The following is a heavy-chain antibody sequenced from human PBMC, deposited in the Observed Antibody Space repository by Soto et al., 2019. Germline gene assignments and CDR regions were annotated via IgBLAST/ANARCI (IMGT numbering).Heavy chain of an antibody. J-gene: IGHJ6*02. CDR3: ARGREEITIFGVVTSPYYYYYGMDV. Sequence: ASVKVSCKASGYTFTSYDINWVRQATGQGLEWMGWMNPNSGNTGYAQKFQGRVTMTRDTSISTAYMELSSLRSEDTAVYYCARGREEITIFGVVTSPYYYYYGMDVWGQGTTVTVSS. CDR1: GYTFTSYD. V-gene: IGHV1-8*01. D-gene: IGHD3-3*01. CDR2: MNPNSGNT.